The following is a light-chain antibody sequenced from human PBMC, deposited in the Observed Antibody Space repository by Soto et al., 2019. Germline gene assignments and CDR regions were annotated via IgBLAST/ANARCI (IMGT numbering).Light chain of an antibody. J-gene: IGKJ1*01. CDR3: MQGSHWPPWT. Sequence: DVVMTQSPVSLPVTLGQPASISCRSSQSLLSSDGNTYLNWFHQRPGQSPRRLIYTVSNRDSGVPDRFSGSGSGTDFTLKISRVEAEDVGVYYCMQGSHWPPWTFGQGTKVEIK. CDR1: QSLLSSDGNTY. V-gene: IGKV2-30*01. CDR2: TVS.